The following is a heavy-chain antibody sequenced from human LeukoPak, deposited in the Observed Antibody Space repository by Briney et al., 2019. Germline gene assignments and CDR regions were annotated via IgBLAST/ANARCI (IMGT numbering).Heavy chain of an antibody. CDR1: GYTFTDYY. D-gene: IGHD5-12*01. J-gene: IGHJ4*02. CDR2: IHPNTGAT. Sequence: ASVKVSCKTSGYTFTDYYLHWVRQAPGQGLEWVGWIHPNTGATHHAQKFQGRLTMTRDTSISTVYVELTRLRSDDTAVYYCARDMGRYSGYDYDYWGLGTLVTASS. CDR3: ARDMGRYSGYDYDY. V-gene: IGHV1-2*02.